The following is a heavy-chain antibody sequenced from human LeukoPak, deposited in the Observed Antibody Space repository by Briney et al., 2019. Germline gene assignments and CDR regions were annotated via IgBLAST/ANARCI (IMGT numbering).Heavy chain of an antibody. D-gene: IGHD3-22*01. CDR3: ARHAYYDSSGGNPDY. J-gene: IGHJ4*02. CDR1: GGSISSSNYY. V-gene: IGHV4-39*01. Sequence: SETLSLTCSVSGGSISSSNYYWVWIRQPPGRGLEWIGTMFHSGSSEYNPSLKSRVTIFADMSKNQFSMKLSSVTAADTAVYYCARHAYYDSSGGNPDYWGQGTLVTVSS. CDR2: MFHSGSS.